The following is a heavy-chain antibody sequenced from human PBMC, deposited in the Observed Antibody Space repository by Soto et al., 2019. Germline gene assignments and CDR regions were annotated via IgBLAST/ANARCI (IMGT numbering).Heavy chain of an antibody. V-gene: IGHV4-34*01. CDR1: GGSFSGYY. CDR3: ARVYCSGGSCYPYYYYYYMDV. J-gene: IGHJ6*03. CDR2: INHSGST. D-gene: IGHD2-15*01. Sequence: PSETLSLTCAVYGGSFSGYYWSWIRQPPGKGLEWIGEINHSGSTNYNPSLKSRVTISVDTSKNQFSLKLSSVTAADTAVYYCARVYCSGGSCYPYYYYYYMDVWGKGTTVT.